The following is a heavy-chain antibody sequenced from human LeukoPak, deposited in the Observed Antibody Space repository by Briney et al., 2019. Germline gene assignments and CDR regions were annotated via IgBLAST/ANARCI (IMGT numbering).Heavy chain of an antibody. D-gene: IGHD5-24*01. V-gene: IGHV4-4*02. J-gene: IGHJ4*02. CDR2: IHHTGNT. CDR3: ARNGDNSADS. CDR1: GYSISSGYW. Sequence: SETLSLTCAVSGYSISSGYWWSWVRQPPGKGLEWIGEIHHTGNTNYNPSLKSRVTISVDKSKNQFSLKLTSVTAADTAVYYCARNGDNSADSWGQGTLLTVSS.